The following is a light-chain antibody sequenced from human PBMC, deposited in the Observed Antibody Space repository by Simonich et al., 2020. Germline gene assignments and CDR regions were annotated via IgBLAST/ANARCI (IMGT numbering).Light chain of an antibody. Sequence: QSALTQPRSVSGSPGQSVTISCTGTRSDVGGYNYVSWYHQHPGKAPKLMIYDVSKRPSGVSNRFSGSKSGNTASLTISGLQAEDEADYSCSSYTSSSTLVFGGGTKLTVL. CDR3: SSYTSSSTLV. J-gene: IGLJ2*01. CDR1: RSDVGGYNY. CDR2: DVS. V-gene: IGLV2-11*01.